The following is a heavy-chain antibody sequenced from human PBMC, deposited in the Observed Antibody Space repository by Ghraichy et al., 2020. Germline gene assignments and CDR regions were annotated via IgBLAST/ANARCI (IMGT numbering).Heavy chain of an antibody. Sequence: GGSLRLSCVGSGFTFGSYSMNWVRHSPGKGLEWVSYITSTSRTKSYADSVKGRFTISRDNAQNSLYLQMNSLRDDDTAVYYCARASTVVRFYYYDGMDVWGQGTTVTVSS. CDR3: ARASTVVRFYYYDGMDV. J-gene: IGHJ6*02. D-gene: IGHD4-23*01. V-gene: IGHV3-48*02. CDR2: ITSTSRTK. CDR1: GFTFGSYS.